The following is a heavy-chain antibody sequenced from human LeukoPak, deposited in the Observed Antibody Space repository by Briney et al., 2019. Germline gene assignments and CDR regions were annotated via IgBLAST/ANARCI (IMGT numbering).Heavy chain of an antibody. Sequence: GGSLRLSCAASGFTFSSYAMHWVRQAPGKGLEWVAVISYDGSNKYYADSVKGRFTISRDNSKNTLYLQMNSLRAEDTGVYYCAKDSTFLLDYWGQGTLVTVSS. D-gene: IGHD3-16*01. CDR3: AKDSTFLLDY. CDR1: GFTFSSYA. CDR2: ISYDGSNK. J-gene: IGHJ4*02. V-gene: IGHV3-30-3*02.